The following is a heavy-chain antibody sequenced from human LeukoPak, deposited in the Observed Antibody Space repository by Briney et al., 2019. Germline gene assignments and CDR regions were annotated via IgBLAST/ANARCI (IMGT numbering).Heavy chain of an antibody. V-gene: IGHV4-34*01. CDR3: VSEEWLAPFDY. CDR1: GGSFSGYY. J-gene: IGHJ4*02. CDR2: IDHSGST. Sequence: PSETLSLTCAVYGGSFSGYYWSWIRQPPGTGLEWIGEIDHSGSTNYNPSLKSRVTISVDTSKNQFSLKLSSVTAADTAVYYCVSEEWLAPFDYWGQGTLVTVSS. D-gene: IGHD6-19*01.